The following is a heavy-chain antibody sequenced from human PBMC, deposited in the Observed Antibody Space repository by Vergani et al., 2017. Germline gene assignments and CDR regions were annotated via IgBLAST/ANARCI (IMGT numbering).Heavy chain of an antibody. Sequence: QVQLQQWGAGLLKPSETLSLTCAVYGGSFSGYYWSWIRQPPGKGLEWIGEINHSGSTNYNPSLKSRVTISVDTSKNQFSLKLSSVTAADTAIYYCARHVTQDYYNDSDYFDYWGLGTLVTVSS. CDR2: INHSGST. CDR3: ARHVTQDYYNDSDYFDY. V-gene: IGHV4-34*01. CDR1: GGSFSGYY. J-gene: IGHJ4*02. D-gene: IGHD3-22*01.